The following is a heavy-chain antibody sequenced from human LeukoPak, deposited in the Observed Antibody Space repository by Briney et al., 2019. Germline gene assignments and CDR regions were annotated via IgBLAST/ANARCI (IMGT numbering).Heavy chain of an antibody. CDR3: ARDRNLLDFDY. J-gene: IGHJ4*02. V-gene: IGHV3-21*01. CDR1: GFTFSSYA. Sequence: PGGSLRLSCAASGFTFSSYAMSWVRQAPGKGLEWVSSISSSSSYIYYADSVKGRFTISRDNAKNSLYLQMNSLRAEDTAVYYCARDRNLLDFDYWGQGTLVTVSS. CDR2: ISSSSSYI.